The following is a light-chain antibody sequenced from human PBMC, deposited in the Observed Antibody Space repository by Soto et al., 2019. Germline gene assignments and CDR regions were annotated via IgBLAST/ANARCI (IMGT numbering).Light chain of an antibody. Sequence: EIVMTQSPATVSVSPGETTSLSCRASRTMGTNLGWYQQKPGQAPRLLISKTSNRATGVPARCSGSGSGTEFNLTITSLQSEDIAVYYCQQYADCPLTFGGGTKVDIK. CDR3: QQYADCPLT. CDR2: KTS. CDR1: RTMGTN. J-gene: IGKJ4*01. V-gene: IGKV3-15*01.